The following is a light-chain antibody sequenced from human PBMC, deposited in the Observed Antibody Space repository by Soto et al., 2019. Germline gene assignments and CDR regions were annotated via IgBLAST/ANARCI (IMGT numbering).Light chain of an antibody. J-gene: IGLJ3*02. CDR3: SSFTSINTRV. Sequence: QSVLTQPASVSGSPGQSITISCTGTSSDVGGYNYVSWYQQHPGKAPKLMIYEVSNRPSGVSNRFSGSKSGNTASLTISGLQAEDDADYYCSSFTSINTRVFGGGTKLTVL. CDR1: SSDVGGYNY. CDR2: EVS. V-gene: IGLV2-14*01.